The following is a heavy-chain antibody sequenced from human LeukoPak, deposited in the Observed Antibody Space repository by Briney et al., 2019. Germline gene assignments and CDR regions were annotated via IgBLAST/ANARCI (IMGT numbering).Heavy chain of an antibody. CDR3: ARLRIAVAGTWAGFDY. J-gene: IGHJ4*02. D-gene: IGHD6-19*01. CDR2: IYYSGST. V-gene: IGHV4-61*01. CDR1: GVSVSSGSYY. Sequence: SETLSLTCTVSGVSVSSGSYYWSWIRQPPGKGLEWIGYIYYSGSTNYNPSLKSRVTISVDTSKNQFSLKLSSVTAADTAVYYCARLRIAVAGTWAGFDYWGQGTLVTVSS.